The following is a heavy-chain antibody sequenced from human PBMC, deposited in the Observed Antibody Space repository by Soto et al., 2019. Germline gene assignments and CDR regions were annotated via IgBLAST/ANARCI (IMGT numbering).Heavy chain of an antibody. CDR1: GGSISSGGYY. CDR3: ARWPQLEPRFDY. CDR2: IYYSGST. D-gene: IGHD1-1*01. J-gene: IGHJ4*02. V-gene: IGHV4-31*03. Sequence: QVQLQESGPGLVKPSQTLSLTCTVSGGSISSGGYYWSWIRQHPGKGLEWIGYIYYSGSTYYNPSLKSRVXXXVXXSKNRSSLKLSSVTAADTAVYYCARWPQLEPRFDYWGQGTLVTVSS.